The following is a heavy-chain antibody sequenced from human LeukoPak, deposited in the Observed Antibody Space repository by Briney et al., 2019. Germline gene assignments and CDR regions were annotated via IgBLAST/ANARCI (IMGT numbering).Heavy chain of an antibody. CDR2: INAGNGDT. Sequence: ASVKVSYKASGYTFNIYAMQWVRQAPGQRLEWMGWINAGNGDTKYAQKFQGRVTITRDTSASTAYMDLSSLRSEDTAVYYCAIHCTGGSCSRSYYFDYWGQGTLVTVSS. CDR3: AIHCTGGSCSRSYYFDY. V-gene: IGHV1-3*01. D-gene: IGHD2-15*01. CDR1: GYTFNIYA. J-gene: IGHJ4*02.